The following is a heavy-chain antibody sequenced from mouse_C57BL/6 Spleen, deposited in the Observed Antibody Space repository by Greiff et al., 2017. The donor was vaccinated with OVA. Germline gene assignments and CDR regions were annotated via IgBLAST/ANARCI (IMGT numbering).Heavy chain of an antibody. D-gene: IGHD3-2*02. CDR2: ISYDGSN. CDR1: GYSITSGYY. J-gene: IGHJ4*01. Sequence: EVQLQESGPGLVKPSQSLSLTCSVTGYSITSGYYWNWIRQFPGNKLEWMGYISYDGSNNYNPSLKNRISITRDTSKNQFFLKLNSVTTEDTATYYCARGSDSSGYCVMDYWGQGTSVTVSS. V-gene: IGHV3-6*01. CDR3: ARGSDSSGYCVMDY.